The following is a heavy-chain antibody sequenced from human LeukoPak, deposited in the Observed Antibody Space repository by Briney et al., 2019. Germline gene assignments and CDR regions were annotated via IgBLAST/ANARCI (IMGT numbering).Heavy chain of an antibody. CDR1: GGSLNSGDYY. CDR2: IYYNERT. V-gene: IGHV4-30-4*01. Sequence: PSQTVSLTCTVSGGSLNSGDYYWSWIRQPPGKGLEWIGYIYYNERTYYNPSLTSRVTISVDTSKIQFSLKLSSVTAADTAVYYCARGGGYSYGTFDYWGQGTLVTVSS. J-gene: IGHJ4*02. D-gene: IGHD5-18*01. CDR3: ARGGGYSYGTFDY.